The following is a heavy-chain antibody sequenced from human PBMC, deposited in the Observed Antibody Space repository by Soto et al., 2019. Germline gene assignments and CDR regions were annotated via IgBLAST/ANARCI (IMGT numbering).Heavy chain of an antibody. V-gene: IGHV4-31*03. J-gene: IGHJ4*02. D-gene: IGHD2-2*01. CDR2: IYHSGST. Sequence: SETLSLTCTVSGGSISSGGYYWSWIRQHPGKGLEWIGYIYHSGSTYYNPSLKSRVTISVDTSKNQFSLKLSSVTAADTAVYYCARTYCTSTSCWSDSDDWGQGTLVTGSS. CDR1: GGSISSGGYY. CDR3: ARTYCTSTSCWSDSDD.